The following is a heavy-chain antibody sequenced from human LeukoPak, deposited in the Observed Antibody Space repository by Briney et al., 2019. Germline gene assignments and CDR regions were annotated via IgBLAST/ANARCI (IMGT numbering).Heavy chain of an antibody. Sequence: ASVTVSCTVSGYTLTELSMHWVRQAPGKGLEWMGGFDPEDGETVYAQKFQGRVTMTEDTSTDTAYMELSSLRSGDTAVYYCATDPLGDGYNYWGQGTLDTVSS. D-gene: IGHD5-24*01. CDR2: FDPEDGET. J-gene: IGHJ4*02. V-gene: IGHV1-24*01. CDR1: GYTLTELS. CDR3: ATDPLGDGYNY.